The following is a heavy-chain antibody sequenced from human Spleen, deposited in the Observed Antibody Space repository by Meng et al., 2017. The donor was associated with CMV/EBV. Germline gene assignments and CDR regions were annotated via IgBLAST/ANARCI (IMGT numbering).Heavy chain of an antibody. J-gene: IGHJ6*02. CDR2: ISSSSSYI. Sequence: GESLKISCAASGFTFSSYSMNWVRQAPGKGLEWVSSISSSSSYIYYADSVKGRFTISRDNAKNSLYLQMNSLRAEDTAVYYCARGGVRFLEWLLALDYYYYGMDVWGQGTTVTVSS. CDR3: ARGGVRFLEWLLALDYYYYGMDV. D-gene: IGHD3-3*01. CDR1: GFTFSSYS. V-gene: IGHV3-21*01.